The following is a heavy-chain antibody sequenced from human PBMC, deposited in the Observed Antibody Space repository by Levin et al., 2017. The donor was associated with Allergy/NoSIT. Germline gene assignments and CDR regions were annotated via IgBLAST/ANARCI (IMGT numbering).Heavy chain of an antibody. Sequence: GGSLRLSCAASGFTFSSYAMSWVRQAPGKGLEWVSAISGSGGSTYYADSVKGRFTISRDNSKNTLYLQMNSLRAEDTAVYYCAKGVDFWEQNYYYGMDVWGQGTTVTVSS. J-gene: IGHJ6*02. CDR3: AKGVDFWEQNYYYGMDV. V-gene: IGHV3-23*01. D-gene: IGHD3-3*01. CDR1: GFTFSSYA. CDR2: ISGSGGST.